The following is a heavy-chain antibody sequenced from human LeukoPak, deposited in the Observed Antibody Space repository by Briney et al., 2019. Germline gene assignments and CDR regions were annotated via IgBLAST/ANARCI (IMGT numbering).Heavy chain of an antibody. CDR3: ARASYSYDINGWVPFDY. Sequence: SQTLSLTCTVSGNSISSGDNYWSWIRQPAGKGLEWIVRIYTSGSTNYNPSLKSRVTISGDTSKNQFSLRLSSVTAADTAVYYCARASYSYDINGWVPFDYWGQGTLVTVSS. D-gene: IGHD3-22*01. CDR2: IYTSGST. J-gene: IGHJ4*02. V-gene: IGHV4-61*02. CDR1: GNSISSGDNY.